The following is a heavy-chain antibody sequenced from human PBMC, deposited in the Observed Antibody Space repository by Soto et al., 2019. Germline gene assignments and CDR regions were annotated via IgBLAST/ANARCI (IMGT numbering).Heavy chain of an antibody. J-gene: IGHJ5*02. V-gene: IGHV3-23*01. Sequence: GSLRLSCAASGFTFSSYAMSWVRQAPGKGLEWVSGISGNGGSRYYADSVKGRFTISRDNSKNTLYLQMNSLRAEDTAVYYCAKDRAVAGPFNWFDPWGQGTLVTVSS. CDR3: AKDRAVAGPFNWFDP. D-gene: IGHD2-15*01. CDR2: ISGNGGSR. CDR1: GFTFSSYA.